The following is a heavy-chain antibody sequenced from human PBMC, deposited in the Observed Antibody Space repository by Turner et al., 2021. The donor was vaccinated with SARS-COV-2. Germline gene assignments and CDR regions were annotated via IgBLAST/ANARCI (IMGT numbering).Heavy chain of an antibody. Sequence: QLQLQESGPGLVKPSETLSLTCTVSGDSISSSSFYWGGIRQSPGKGLEWIGNFYYSGNTYYNPSLKSRVTISADTSKKQFSLRLTSVTAADTAVYYCVRTPSGSYPHFNFWGQGTLVTVSS. CDR3: VRTPSGSYPHFNF. D-gene: IGHD1-26*01. CDR2: FYYSGNT. V-gene: IGHV4-39*01. J-gene: IGHJ4*02. CDR1: GDSISSSSFY.